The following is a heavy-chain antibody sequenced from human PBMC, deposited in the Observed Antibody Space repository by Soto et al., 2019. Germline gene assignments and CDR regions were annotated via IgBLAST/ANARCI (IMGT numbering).Heavy chain of an antibody. CDR1: GFTLSGYA. D-gene: IGHD6-6*01. J-gene: IGHJ6*03. CDR3: AGRARADFYYMDV. CDR2: ISSNGFGT. Sequence: EVQLAESGGGLAQPGGSLRLSCAASGFTLSGYAMDWVRQAPGKGLEYVSGISSNGFGTYYANSVQGRFTISRDHPKNTVYLQMGSVRPEDMAVYYCAGRARADFYYMDVWGKGTTVTVSS. V-gene: IGHV3-64*01.